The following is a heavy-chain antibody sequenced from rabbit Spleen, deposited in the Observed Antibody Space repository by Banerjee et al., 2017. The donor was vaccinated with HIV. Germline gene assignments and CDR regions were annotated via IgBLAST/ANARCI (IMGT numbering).Heavy chain of an antibody. CDR3: ARDTSSSFSSYGMDL. CDR1: GFTISSSYY. J-gene: IGHJ6*01. Sequence: QSLEESGGGLVQPEGSLALTCKASGFTISSSYYMCWVRQAPGKGLEWIGCMDFDSGVTYNASWAKGRFTISKTSSTTVTLQMTSLTDADTATYFCARDTSSSFSSYGMDLWGPGTLVTVS. V-gene: IGHV1S40*01. CDR2: MDFDSGVT. D-gene: IGHD1-1*01.